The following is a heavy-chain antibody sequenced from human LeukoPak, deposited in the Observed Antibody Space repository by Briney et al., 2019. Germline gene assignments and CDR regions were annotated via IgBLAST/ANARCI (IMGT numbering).Heavy chain of an antibody. CDR3: ARGNYYGSASGGGFDY. Sequence: SETLSFTCSVSGVSMSGYYWSWVRQPAGKGLEWIGRFNTRGITTYNSPLKTRVIISLDNSKNQFYLTLTSVTAADTAVYYCARGNYYGSASGGGFDYWGQGILVTVSA. V-gene: IGHV4-4*07. D-gene: IGHD3-10*01. CDR2: FNTRGIT. CDR1: GVSMSGYY. J-gene: IGHJ4*02.